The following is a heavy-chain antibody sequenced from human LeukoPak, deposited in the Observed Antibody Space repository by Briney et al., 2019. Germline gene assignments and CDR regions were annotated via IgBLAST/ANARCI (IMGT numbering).Heavy chain of an antibody. Sequence: PGGSLRLSCAASGFTFSTYAMSWVRQAPGKGLEWVSAISGSGDSTYYGDSVKGRFTISRDNSKNTLYLQMNSLRAEDTAVYYCAKGSWNYDFDYWGQGTLVTVSS. CDR3: AKGSWNYDFDY. V-gene: IGHV3-23*01. J-gene: IGHJ4*02. CDR2: ISGSGDST. D-gene: IGHD1-7*01. CDR1: GFTFSTYA.